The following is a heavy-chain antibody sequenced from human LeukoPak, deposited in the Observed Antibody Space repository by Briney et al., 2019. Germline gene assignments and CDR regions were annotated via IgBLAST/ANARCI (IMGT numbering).Heavy chain of an antibody. CDR3: ARVDLYCSGGSCYPERFDY. CDR1: GYTCTSYG. CDR2: INAGNGNT. Sequence: ASVPVSCKASGYTCTSYGMHWVSQAPGERLEWMGWINAGNGNTKYSQKFQGRVTITRDTSASTAYMELSSLRSEDTAVYYCARVDLYCSGGSCYPERFDYWGQGTLVTVSS. D-gene: IGHD2-15*01. V-gene: IGHV1-3*01. J-gene: IGHJ4*02.